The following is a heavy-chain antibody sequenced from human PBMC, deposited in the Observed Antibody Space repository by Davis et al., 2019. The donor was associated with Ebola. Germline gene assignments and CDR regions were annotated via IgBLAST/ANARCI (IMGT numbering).Heavy chain of an antibody. Sequence: GESLKISCAASGFTFSTYSMSWVRQAPGKGLEWVSSISSDSDYIYYADSVKGRFTISRDNAKNSLYLQMNSLRAEDTAVYYCARVSGFWSGYSTSYYGMDVWGQGTTVTVSS. CDR1: GFTFSTYS. V-gene: IGHV3-21*01. CDR2: ISSDSDYI. J-gene: IGHJ6*02. D-gene: IGHD3-3*01. CDR3: ARVSGFWSGYSTSYYGMDV.